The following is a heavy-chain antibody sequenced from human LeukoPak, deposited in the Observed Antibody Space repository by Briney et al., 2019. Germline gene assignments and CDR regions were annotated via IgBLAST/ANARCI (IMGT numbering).Heavy chain of an antibody. D-gene: IGHD3-3*01. CDR3: ARVANQEYGDGYDFWSGYRYYFDY. CDR1: GGSISSSSYY. V-gene: IGHV4-39*01. J-gene: IGHJ4*02. Sequence: SETLSLTCTVSGGSISSSSYYWGWIRQPPGKGLEWIGSIYYSGSTYYNPSLKSRVTISVDTSKNQFSLKLSSVTAADTAVYYCARVANQEYGDGYDFWSGYRYYFDYWGQGTLVTVSS. CDR2: IYYSGST.